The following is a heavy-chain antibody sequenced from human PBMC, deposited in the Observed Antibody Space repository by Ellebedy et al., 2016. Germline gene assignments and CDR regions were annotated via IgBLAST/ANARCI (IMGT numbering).Heavy chain of an antibody. CDR1: GSNFTNYW. D-gene: IGHD6-19*01. J-gene: IGHJ4*02. Sequence: GESLKISCKGSGSNFTNYWIGWVRQMPGKGLDWMGIIYPGDSDTRYSPSFQGQVTISIDKSIRTAYLQWSSLKASDTAIYYCASPITVPGPKFFDYWGQGTLVTVSS. CDR3: ASPITVPGPKFFDY. V-gene: IGHV5-51*01. CDR2: IYPGDSDT.